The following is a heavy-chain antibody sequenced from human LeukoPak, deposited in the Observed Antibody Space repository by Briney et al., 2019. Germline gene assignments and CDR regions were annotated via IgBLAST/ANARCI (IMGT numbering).Heavy chain of an antibody. D-gene: IGHD6-13*01. CDR3: ARGLAAGDC. V-gene: IGHV1-46*01. Sequence: ASVKVSCKASGYTFTSYYIHWVRQAPGQGLEWMAIINPSGGSTNYAQKFQGRVTLTRDTSASTVYMELSSLRSEDTAVYYCARGLAAGDCWGQGTLVTVSS. J-gene: IGHJ4*02. CDR2: INPSGGST. CDR1: GYTFTSYY.